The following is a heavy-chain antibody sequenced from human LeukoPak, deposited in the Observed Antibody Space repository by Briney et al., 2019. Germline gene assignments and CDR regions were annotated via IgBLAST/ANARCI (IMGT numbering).Heavy chain of an antibody. CDR1: GYTFNTYG. J-gene: IGHJ4*02. D-gene: IGHD6-13*01. V-gene: IGHV1-18*04. CDR2: ISAYNGDT. CDR3: ARDRRIAAAGITADF. Sequence: SVKVSCKASGYTFNTYGITWVRQAPGQGLEWMGWISAYNGDTNYAQNLQGRVTMTTDTSTSTAYMELRSLRSDDTAVYYCARDRRIAAAGITADFWGQGTLVTVSS.